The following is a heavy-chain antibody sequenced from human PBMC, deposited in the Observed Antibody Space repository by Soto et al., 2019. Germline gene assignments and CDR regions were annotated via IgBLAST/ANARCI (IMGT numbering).Heavy chain of an antibody. CDR2: IDPDDSET. CDR3: ATRMTLSG. CDR1: ENNFTTFW. V-gene: IGHV5-10-1*01. Sequence: GESLKISCKGHENNFTTFWINWVRQMPGKGLEWVGRIDPDDSETNYSPSLRGHVTISVDKSISTAYLGWGSLKASDSAMYYCATRMTLSGWGRGTLVTVSS. J-gene: IGHJ4*02.